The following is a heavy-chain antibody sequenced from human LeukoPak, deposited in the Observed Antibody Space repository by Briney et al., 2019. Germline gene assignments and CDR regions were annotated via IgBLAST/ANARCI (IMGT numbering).Heavy chain of an antibody. CDR1: GFTFDDHA. Sequence: GGSLRLSCAASGFTFDDHAMHWVRQAPGKGLEWVSVIGWNSGGIDYADSVKGRFTISRDNAKNSLYLQMNSLRAEDTAVYYCAREGAQHIVVVTATLDAFDIWGQGTMVTVSS. CDR2: IGWNSGGI. V-gene: IGHV3-9*01. CDR3: AREGAQHIVVVTATLDAFDI. J-gene: IGHJ3*02. D-gene: IGHD2-21*02.